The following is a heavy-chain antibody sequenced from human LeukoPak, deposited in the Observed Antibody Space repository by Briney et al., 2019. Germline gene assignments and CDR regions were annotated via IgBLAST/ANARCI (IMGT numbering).Heavy chain of an antibody. J-gene: IGHJ4*02. CDR2: INSDGSST. CDR3: AVFKAAAGLDY. V-gene: IGHV3-74*01. Sequence: SGGSLRLSCAASGFTFSSYWMHWVRRAPGKGLVWVSRINSDGSSTSYADSVKGRFTISRDNAKNTLYLQMNSLRAEDTAVYYCAVFKAAAGLDYWGQGTLVTVSS. CDR1: GFTFSSYW. D-gene: IGHD6-13*01.